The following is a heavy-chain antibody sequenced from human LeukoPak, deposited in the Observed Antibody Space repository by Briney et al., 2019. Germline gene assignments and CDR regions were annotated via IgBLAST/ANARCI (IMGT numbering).Heavy chain of an antibody. CDR1: DYSINSGHY. CDR3: ARHASPDIVIVPAATFDY. D-gene: IGHD2-2*01. CDR2: IYHSGRT. J-gene: IGHJ4*02. V-gene: IGHV4-38-2*01. Sequence: SETLSLTCAVSDYSINSGHYCGWIRQPPGKGLEWIGSIYHSGRTYYNPSLKSRVTTSVDTSKNQFSLKLTSVTAADTAVYYCARHASPDIVIVPAATFDYWGQGTLVTVSS.